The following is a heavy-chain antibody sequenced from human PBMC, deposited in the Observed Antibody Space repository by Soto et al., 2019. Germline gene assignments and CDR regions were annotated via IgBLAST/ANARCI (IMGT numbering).Heavy chain of an antibody. CDR2: ISGSGSST. CDR1: GFRFSSKA. D-gene: IGHD6-6*01. V-gene: IGHV3-23*01. CDR3: AKENGFQFVNFGASGFDY. J-gene: IGHJ4*02. Sequence: EVQLLASGGGLVQPGGSLRLSCAASGFRFSSKAMSWVRQAPGTGLEWVSIISGSGSSTYYTDSLKGRFTISRDNSKNIVYLEMNSLRAAYTAVYYCAKENGFQFVNFGASGFDYWGQGSRVSVSS.